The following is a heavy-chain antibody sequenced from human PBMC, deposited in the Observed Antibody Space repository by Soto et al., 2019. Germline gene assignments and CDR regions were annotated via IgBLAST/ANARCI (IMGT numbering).Heavy chain of an antibody. D-gene: IGHD2-2*02. CDR3: AREGRGKKAGYNGLVSLGY. Sequence: QVQLEQSGAEVKTPGSSLKVSCKVSGSRFSNYVISWVRQAPGHGLEWLGRIIPIFNSTKYAQNFQGRVTITADKSTSTASLELSSLRSDDTAVYYCAREGRGKKAGYNGLVSLGYWGQGTLVTVSS. CDR1: GSRFSNYV. J-gene: IGHJ4*02. CDR2: IIPIFNST. V-gene: IGHV1-69*06.